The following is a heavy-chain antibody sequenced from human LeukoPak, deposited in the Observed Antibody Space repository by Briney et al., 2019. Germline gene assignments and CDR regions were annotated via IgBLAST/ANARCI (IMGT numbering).Heavy chain of an antibody. J-gene: IGHJ3*02. CDR2: ISGSGGST. CDR3: AKDLTAMVKIDAFDI. Sequence: PGGSLRLSRAASGFTFSSYAMSWVRQAPGKGLEWVSAISGSGGSTYYADSVKGRFTISRDNSKNTLYLQMNSLRAEDAAVYYCAKDLTAMVKIDAFDIWGQGTMVTVSS. V-gene: IGHV3-23*01. CDR1: GFTFSSYA. D-gene: IGHD5-18*01.